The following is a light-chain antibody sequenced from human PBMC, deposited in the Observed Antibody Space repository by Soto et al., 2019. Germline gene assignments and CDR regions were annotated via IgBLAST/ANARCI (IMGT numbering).Light chain of an antibody. V-gene: IGLV2-14*01. J-gene: IGLJ2*01. Sequence: QSALTRPASVSGSPGQSITISCTGTISDVGTYNFVSWYQQHPDKAPRLLIYDVSNRPSGVSDRFSGSKSGNTASLTISGLQAEDEADYYCSSYTTSSPVVIGGGTKLTVL. CDR1: ISDVGTYNF. CDR3: SSYTTSSPVV. CDR2: DVS.